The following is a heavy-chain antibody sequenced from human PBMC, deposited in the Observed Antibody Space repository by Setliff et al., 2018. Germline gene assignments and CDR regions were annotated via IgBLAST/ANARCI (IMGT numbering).Heavy chain of an antibody. Sequence: PSETLSLTCAVSGYSISRGYYWGWSRQPPGKGLEWIGSIYHSGSTYYNPSLESRVTISVDTSKNQFSLRLSSVAAAAAAVYYCAGRNAGITIFGVVINPDSFDIWGQGTMVTVSS. D-gene: IGHD3-3*01. CDR3: AGRNAGITIFGVVINPDSFDI. V-gene: IGHV4-38-2*01. J-gene: IGHJ3*02. CDR2: IYHSGST. CDR1: GYSISRGYY.